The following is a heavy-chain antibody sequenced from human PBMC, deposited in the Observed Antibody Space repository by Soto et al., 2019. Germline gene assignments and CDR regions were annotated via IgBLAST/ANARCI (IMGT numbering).Heavy chain of an antibody. CDR3: TKSRRGILMVYGFGGMDV. V-gene: IGHV3-21*04. CDR2: ISSSSSYI. CDR1: GFTFSSYS. D-gene: IGHD2-8*01. Sequence: GGSLRLSCAASGFTFSSYSMNWVRQAPGKGLEWVSSISSSSSYIYCADSVKGRFTISRDSSSSTLYLQMNNLRGEDTAVYFCTKSRRGILMVYGFGGMDVWGQGTTVTVSS. J-gene: IGHJ6*02.